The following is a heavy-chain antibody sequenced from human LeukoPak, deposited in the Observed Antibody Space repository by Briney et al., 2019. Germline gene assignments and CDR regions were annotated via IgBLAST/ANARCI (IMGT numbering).Heavy chain of an antibody. Sequence: PGGSLRLSCAASGFTFSSYGMHWVRQAPGKGLEWVAVIWYDGSNKYYADSVKGRFTISRDNSKNTLYLQMNSLRAEDTAVYYCARGSQYYGSGSYTFFDYWGQGTLVTVSS. D-gene: IGHD3-10*01. CDR3: ARGSQYYGSGSYTFFDY. CDR2: IWYDGSNK. V-gene: IGHV3-33*01. CDR1: GFTFSSYG. J-gene: IGHJ4*02.